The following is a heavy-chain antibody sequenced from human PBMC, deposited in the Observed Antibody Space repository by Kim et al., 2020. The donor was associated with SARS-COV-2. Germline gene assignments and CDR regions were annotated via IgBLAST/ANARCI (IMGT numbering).Heavy chain of an antibody. J-gene: IGHJ6*02. CDR1: GGTFSSYA. D-gene: IGHD3-10*01. Sequence: SVKVSCKASGGTFSSYAISWVRQAPGHGLEWMGGIIPIFGTANYAQKFQGRVTITADESTSTAYMELSSLRSEDTAVYYCARSFGRSGSYYFYYYGMDVWGQGTTVTVSS. V-gene: IGHV1-69*13. CDR3: ARSFGRSGSYYFYYYGMDV. CDR2: IIPIFGTA.